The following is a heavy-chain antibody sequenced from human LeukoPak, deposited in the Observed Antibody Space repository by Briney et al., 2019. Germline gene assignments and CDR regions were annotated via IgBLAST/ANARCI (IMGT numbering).Heavy chain of an antibody. CDR3: AKDWRGGHTLHS. J-gene: IGHJ4*02. CDR2: IEADGNRI. CDR1: GFSFSTHW. Sequence: PGGSLRLSCAASGFSFSTHWMSWVRQAPGKGPEWVANIEADGNRIYYVDSVKGRFTISRDNTKNSLFLQMNDLSAEDTAVYHCAKDWRGGHTLHSWGRGTLVTVSS. D-gene: IGHD2-2*02. V-gene: IGHV3-7*01.